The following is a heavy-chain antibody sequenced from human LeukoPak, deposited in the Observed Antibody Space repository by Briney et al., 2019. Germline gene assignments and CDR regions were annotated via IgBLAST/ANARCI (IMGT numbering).Heavy chain of an antibody. Sequence: SVKVSCKASGGTFSSYAISWVRQAPGQGLEWMGGIIPIFGTANYAQKFQGRVTITADESTSTAYMEQSSLRSEDTAVYYCARGSYCSSTSCYKDFDYWGQGTLVTVSS. CDR2: IIPIFGTA. J-gene: IGHJ4*02. CDR3: ARGSYCSSTSCYKDFDY. D-gene: IGHD2-2*02. CDR1: GGTFSSYA. V-gene: IGHV1-69*13.